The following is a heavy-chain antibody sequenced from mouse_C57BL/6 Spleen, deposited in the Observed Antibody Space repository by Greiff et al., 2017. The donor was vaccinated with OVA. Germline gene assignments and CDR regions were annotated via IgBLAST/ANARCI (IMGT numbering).Heavy chain of an antibody. CDR2: IWGVGST. J-gene: IGHJ3*01. D-gene: IGHD4-1*01. CDR1: GFSLTSYG. Sequence: VKLMESGPGLVAPSQSLSITCTVSGFSLTSYGVDWVRQSPGKGLEWLGVIWGVGSTNYNSALKSRLSISKDNSKSQVFLKMNSLQTDDTAMYYCASASAGTGFAYWGQGTLVTVSA. CDR3: ASASAGTGFAY. V-gene: IGHV2-6*01.